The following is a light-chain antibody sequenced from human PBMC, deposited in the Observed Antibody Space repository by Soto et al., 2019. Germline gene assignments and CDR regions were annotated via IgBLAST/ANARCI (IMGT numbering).Light chain of an antibody. CDR2: DAS. CDR1: QDISNY. CDR3: QQDDNLPSYT. Sequence: DIQMTQSPSSLSVSVGDRVTITCQASQDISNYLNWYQQKPGKAPKLLIFDASNLQTGVPSRFSGSGSGTDFTFTISSLQPEDIATYYCQQDDNLPSYTFGPGTKLEL. J-gene: IGKJ2*01. V-gene: IGKV1-33*01.